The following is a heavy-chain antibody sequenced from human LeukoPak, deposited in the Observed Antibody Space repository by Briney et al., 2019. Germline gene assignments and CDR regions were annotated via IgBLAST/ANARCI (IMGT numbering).Heavy chain of an antibody. CDR1: GYTFTGYY. Sequence: GASVKVSCKASGYTFTGYYMHWVRQAPGQGLEWMGWINPNSGGTNYAQKFQGRVTMTRDTSISTAYMELSRLRSDDTAVYYCARSQRRITIFGVVTPGAFDIWGQGTMVTVSS. CDR2: INPNSGGT. CDR3: ARSQRRITIFGVVTPGAFDI. J-gene: IGHJ3*02. V-gene: IGHV1-2*02. D-gene: IGHD3-3*01.